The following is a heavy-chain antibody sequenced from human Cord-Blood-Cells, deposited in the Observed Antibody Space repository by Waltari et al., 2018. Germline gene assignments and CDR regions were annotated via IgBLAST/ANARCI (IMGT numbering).Heavy chain of an antibody. J-gene: IGHJ4*02. CDR2: INHSGST. Sequence: QVQLQQWGAGLLKPSETLSLTCAVYGGSFSGYYWSWIRQPPGKGLGWIGEINHSGSTNYNPSLKSRVTISVDTSKNQFSLKLSSVTAADTAVYYCARGKPPSSSIDYWGQGTLVTVSS. D-gene: IGHD6-6*01. CDR1: GGSFSGYY. CDR3: ARGKPPSSSIDY. V-gene: IGHV4-34*01.